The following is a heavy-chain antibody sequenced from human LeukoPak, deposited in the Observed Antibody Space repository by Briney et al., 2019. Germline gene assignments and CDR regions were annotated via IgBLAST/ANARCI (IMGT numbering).Heavy chain of an antibody. CDR1: GGSISSSSYY. V-gene: IGHV4-39*07. Sequence: SETLSLTCTVSGGSISSSSYYWGWIRQPPGKGLEWIGSIYYSGSTYYNPSLKSRVTISVDTSKNQFSLKLSSVTAADTAVYYCARGRNSSSWYWLYYYYMDVWGKGTTVTVSS. D-gene: IGHD6-13*01. CDR3: ARGRNSSSWYWLYYYYMDV. J-gene: IGHJ6*03. CDR2: IYYSGST.